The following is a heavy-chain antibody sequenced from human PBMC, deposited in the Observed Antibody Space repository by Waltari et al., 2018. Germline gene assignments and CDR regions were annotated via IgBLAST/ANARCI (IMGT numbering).Heavy chain of an antibody. CDR3: ARQWGIAARPGGFDY. J-gene: IGHJ4*02. Sequence: QVQLQESGPGLVKPSETLSLTCTVSGGSISSYYWSWIRQPPGKGLEWIGYIYYSGSTNYHPALRSRVTISVDTAKNQFSLKLSSVTAADTAVYYCARQWGIAARPGGFDYWGQGTLVTVSS. CDR2: IYYSGST. D-gene: IGHD6-6*01. CDR1: GGSISSYY. V-gene: IGHV4-59*08.